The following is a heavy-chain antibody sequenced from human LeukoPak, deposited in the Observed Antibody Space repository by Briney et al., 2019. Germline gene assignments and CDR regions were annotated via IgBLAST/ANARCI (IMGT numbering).Heavy chain of an antibody. CDR2: IRYDGSNK. Sequence: GGSLRLSCAASGFIFSSYGMHWVRQAPGKGLEWVAFIRYDGSNKYYADPVRGRFTISRDDSKDTLYLQMNSLRGDDTAVYYCAKGSGYYTYNWFDPWGQGTLVTVSS. D-gene: IGHD3-3*01. V-gene: IGHV3-30*02. CDR3: AKGSGYYTYNWFDP. J-gene: IGHJ5*02. CDR1: GFIFSSYG.